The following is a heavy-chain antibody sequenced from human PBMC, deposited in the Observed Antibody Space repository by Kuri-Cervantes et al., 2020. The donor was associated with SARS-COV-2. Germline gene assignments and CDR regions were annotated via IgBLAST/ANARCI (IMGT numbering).Heavy chain of an antibody. CDR2: INPSGGST. Sequence: ASVKVSCKASGYTFTSYYMHWVRQAPGQGLEWMGIINPSGGSTSYAQKFQGRVTITRDTSASTAYMELSSLRSEDTAVYYCAREHVEMATITDYYFDYWGQGTLVTVSS. V-gene: IGHV1-46*01. CDR1: GYTFTSYY. CDR3: AREHVEMATITDYYFDY. J-gene: IGHJ4*02. D-gene: IGHD5-24*01.